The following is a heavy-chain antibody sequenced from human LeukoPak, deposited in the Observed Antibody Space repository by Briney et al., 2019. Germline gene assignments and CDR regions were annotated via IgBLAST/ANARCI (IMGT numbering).Heavy chain of an antibody. CDR3: ARGSITVVPAFDI. CDR2: IYYTGSA. D-gene: IGHD3-16*01. CDR1: GGSISTYY. V-gene: IGHV4-59*12. J-gene: IGHJ3*02. Sequence: PSETPSLTCTVSGGSISTYYWSWLRQPPGKGLEWIGCIYYTGSANYNPSLKSRGTISVDTSKNQFSLKLTSVTAADTAVYYCARGSITVVPAFDIWGQGTMFTVSS.